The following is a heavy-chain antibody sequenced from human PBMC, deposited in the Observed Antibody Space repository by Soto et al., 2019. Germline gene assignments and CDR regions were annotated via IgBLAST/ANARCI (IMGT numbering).Heavy chain of an antibody. CDR3: ANTDTAMVRVVGWFDP. D-gene: IGHD5-18*01. J-gene: IGHJ5*02. V-gene: IGHV3-23*01. CDR1: GFTFSSYA. Sequence: PGGSLRLSCAASGFTFSSYAMSWVRQAPGKGLEWVSAISGSGGSTYYADSVKGRFTISRDNSKNTLYLQMNSLRAEDTAVYYCANTDTAMVRVVGWFDPWGQGTLVTVS. CDR2: ISGSGGST.